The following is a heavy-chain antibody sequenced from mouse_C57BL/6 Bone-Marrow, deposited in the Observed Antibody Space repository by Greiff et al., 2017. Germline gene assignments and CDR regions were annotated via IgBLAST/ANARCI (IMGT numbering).Heavy chain of an antibody. Sequence: QVQLQQPGAELVKPGASVKLSCKASGYTFTSYWMHWVKQRPGRGLEWIGRIDPNRGGTKYNEKFKSKATLTVDKPSSSAYRQLSSLTSEESAVYYCARRNLFDYWGQGTTLTVSS. J-gene: IGHJ2*01. V-gene: IGHV1-72*01. CDR1: GYTFTSYW. CDR3: ARRNLFDY. CDR2: IDPNRGGT.